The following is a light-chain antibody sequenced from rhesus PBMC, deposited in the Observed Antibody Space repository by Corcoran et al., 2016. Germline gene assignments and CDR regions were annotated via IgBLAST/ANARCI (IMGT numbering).Light chain of an antibody. CDR2: AAS. CDR3: QQYSSIPFT. CDR1: QNIYSS. J-gene: IGKJ3*01. V-gene: IGKV1S8*01. Sequence: DIQMTQSPSALSASVGDRVTISCRSSQNIYSSLAWYQQKPGKAPKLLIYAASRLQTGIPSRFSGSESGTDFTLTISSLQPEDSATYYCQQYSSIPFTFGPETKLDIK.